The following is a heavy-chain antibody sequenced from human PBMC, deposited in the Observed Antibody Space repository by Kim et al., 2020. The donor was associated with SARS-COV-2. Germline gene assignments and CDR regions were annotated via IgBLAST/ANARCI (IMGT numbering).Heavy chain of an antibody. V-gene: IGHV3-48*03. J-gene: IGHJ2*01. CDR3: ASEIRLAMATIRYFDL. Sequence: GGSLRLSCAASGFTFSSYEMNWVRQAPGKGLEWVSYISSSGSTIYYADSVKGRFTISRDNAKNSLYLQMNSLRAEDTAVYYCASEIRLAMATIRYFDLWGRGTLVTVSS. D-gene: IGHD5-12*01. CDR2: ISSSGSTI. CDR1: GFTFSSYE.